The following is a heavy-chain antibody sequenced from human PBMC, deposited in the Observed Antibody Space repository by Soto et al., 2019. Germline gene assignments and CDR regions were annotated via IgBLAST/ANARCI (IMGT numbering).Heavy chain of an antibody. V-gene: IGHV3-33*01. J-gene: IGHJ4*02. CDR3: ARDEGDSGWFYFDY. CDR2: MGYEGSNK. CDR1: GFPFSSYG. Sequence: VQLVESGGGVVQPGRSLRLSCAASGFPFSSYGIHWVRQAPGKGLEWVAVMGYEGSNKYYADSVKGRFTISRDNSRTTLYLQMNSLRDEDTAVYYCARDEGDSGWFYFDYWGQGTLVTVAS. D-gene: IGHD6-19*01.